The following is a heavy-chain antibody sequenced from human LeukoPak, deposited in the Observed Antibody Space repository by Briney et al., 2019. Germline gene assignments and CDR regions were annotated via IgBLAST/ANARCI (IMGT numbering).Heavy chain of an antibody. V-gene: IGHV3-30*18. Sequence: GGSLRLSCAASGFTFSSYGMHWVRQAPGKGLEWVAVISYDGSNKYYADSVKGRFTISRGNSKNTLYLQMNSLRAEDTAVYYCAKMATQYYFDYWGQGTLVTVSS. CDR2: ISYDGSNK. J-gene: IGHJ4*02. CDR3: AKMATQYYFDY. CDR1: GFTFSSYG. D-gene: IGHD5-24*01.